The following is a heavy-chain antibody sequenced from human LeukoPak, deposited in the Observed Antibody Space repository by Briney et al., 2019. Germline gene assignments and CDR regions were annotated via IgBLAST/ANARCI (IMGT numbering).Heavy chain of an antibody. J-gene: IGHJ5*02. Sequence: GGSLRLSCAASGFTFSSYGMSWVRQAPGKGLEWASLISGSGGSTYYADSVKGRFTISRDNSKNTLYLQMNSLRAEDTAVYYCARASAAGTLDDNWFDPWGQGTLVTVSS. CDR1: GFTFSSYG. D-gene: IGHD6-13*01. CDR2: ISGSGGST. CDR3: ARASAAGTLDDNWFDP. V-gene: IGHV3-23*01.